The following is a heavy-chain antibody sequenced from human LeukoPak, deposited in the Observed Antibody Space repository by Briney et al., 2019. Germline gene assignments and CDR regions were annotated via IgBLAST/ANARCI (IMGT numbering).Heavy chain of an antibody. J-gene: IGHJ4*02. CDR2: IYWDDDK. D-gene: IGHD3-22*01. Sequence: SGPTLVKPTQTLTLTCTFSGFSLSTSGVGVGWIRQPPGKALEWLALIYWDDDKRYSPSLKNRLTITKDTTNNQVVLTMTNMDPVETATYCCAHREKDSSGYYLFDYWGQGTLVTVSS. V-gene: IGHV2-5*02. CDR1: GFSLSTSGVG. CDR3: AHREKDSSGYYLFDY.